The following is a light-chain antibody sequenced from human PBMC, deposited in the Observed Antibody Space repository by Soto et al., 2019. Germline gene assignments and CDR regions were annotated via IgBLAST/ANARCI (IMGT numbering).Light chain of an antibody. Sequence: DIVTTQSSDSVAPSLGEGAAINCKSRQPVLSSSNNKNYLAAYQQKPGQPPKALIYWASTRESGVPDRFSGSGSGTDFTLTISSLKAEDMAVYYCQQYYTTPWTFGQGTKVYIK. CDR3: QQYYTTPWT. V-gene: IGKV4-1*01. J-gene: IGKJ1*01. CDR2: WAS. CDR1: QPVLSSSNNKNY.